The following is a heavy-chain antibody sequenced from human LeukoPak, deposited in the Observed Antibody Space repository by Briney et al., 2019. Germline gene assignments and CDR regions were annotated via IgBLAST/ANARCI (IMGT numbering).Heavy chain of an antibody. CDR3: ARQRFYYGSGSQAEY. D-gene: IGHD3-10*01. V-gene: IGHV5-51*01. CDR1: GYSFSNYW. CDR2: IYPGDSDT. Sequence: GESLKISCKGSGYSFSNYWIGWVRQMPGKGLEWMGGIYPGDSDTRYSPSFQGQVTISADKSISTAHLQWSGLKASDTAMYYCARQRFYYGSGSQAEYWGQGTLVTVSS. J-gene: IGHJ4*02.